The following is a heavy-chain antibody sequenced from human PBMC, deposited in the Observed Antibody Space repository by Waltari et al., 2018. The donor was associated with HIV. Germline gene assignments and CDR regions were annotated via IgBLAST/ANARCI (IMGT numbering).Heavy chain of an antibody. CDR1: GFTFGNYP. CDR3: ARDINGGWGY. Sequence: EVQLVESGGGLVQPGGSLRLSWAASGFTFGNYPMNWVRQDPGKGLEWVSYISRSSSSIFYADPVKGRFTISRDNAKNSLYLQMNSLRVEDTAVYYCARDINGGWGYWGQGTLVTVAS. CDR2: ISRSSSSI. V-gene: IGHV3-48*01. J-gene: IGHJ4*02. D-gene: IGHD7-27*01.